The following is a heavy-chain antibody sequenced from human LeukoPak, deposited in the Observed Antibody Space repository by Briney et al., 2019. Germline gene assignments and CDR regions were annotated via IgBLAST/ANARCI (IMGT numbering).Heavy chain of an antibody. D-gene: IGHD1-26*01. J-gene: IGHJ3*02. V-gene: IGHV3-30-3*01. Sequence: TGGSLRLSCAASGFTFSSYAMHWVRQAPGKGLEWVAVISYDGSNKYYADSVKGRFTISRDNSKNTLYLQMNSLRAEDTAVYYCARSRELPTTGYAFDIWGQGTMVTVSS. CDR3: ARSRELPTTGYAFDI. CDR1: GFTFSSYA. CDR2: ISYDGSNK.